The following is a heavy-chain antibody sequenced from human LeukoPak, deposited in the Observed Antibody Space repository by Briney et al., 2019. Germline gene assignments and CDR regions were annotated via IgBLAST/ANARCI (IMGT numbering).Heavy chain of an antibody. CDR2: ISAYNGNT. J-gene: IGHJ4*02. CDR1: GYTFTSYG. V-gene: IGHV1-18*01. D-gene: IGHD3-10*01. CDR3: ARDRKYYYGSGSHYYFDY. Sequence: ASVKVSCKASGYTFTSYGISWVRQAPGQGLEWMGWISAYNGNTNYAQKLQGRVTMTTDTSTSTACMELRSLRSDDTAVYYCARDRKYYYGSGSHYYFDYWGQGTLVTVSS.